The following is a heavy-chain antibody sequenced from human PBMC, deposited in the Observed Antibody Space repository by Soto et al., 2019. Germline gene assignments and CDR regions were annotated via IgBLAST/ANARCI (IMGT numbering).Heavy chain of an antibody. CDR3: ARVSPYGGKLLYYYYGMDV. V-gene: IGHV4-31*03. D-gene: IGHD4-17*01. Sequence: SETLSLTCTVAGNSISTGAYYWSWLRQHPVKGLEWIGHIFYSGNTHYSPSLESRVTMSVDTSKNQFSLKLSSVTAADTAVYYCARVSPYGGKLLYYYYGMDVWGQGTTVTVSS. CDR1: GNSISTGAYY. CDR2: IFYSGNT. J-gene: IGHJ6*02.